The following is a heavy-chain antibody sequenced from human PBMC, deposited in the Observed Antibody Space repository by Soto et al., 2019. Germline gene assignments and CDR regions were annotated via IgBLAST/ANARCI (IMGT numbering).Heavy chain of an antibody. V-gene: IGHV3-53*01. CDR3: AKITTSRARWELEDY. Sequence: GSLRLSCAASGFTVSSNYMSWVRQAPGKGLEWVSVIYSGGSTYYADSVKGRFTISRDNSKNTLYLQMNSLRAEDTAVYYCAKITTSRARWELEDYWGQGTLVTV. CDR1: GFTVSSNY. J-gene: IGHJ4*02. D-gene: IGHD1-26*01. CDR2: IYSGGST.